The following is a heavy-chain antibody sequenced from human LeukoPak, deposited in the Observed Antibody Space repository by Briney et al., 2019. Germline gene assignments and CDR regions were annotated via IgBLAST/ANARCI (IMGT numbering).Heavy chain of an antibody. V-gene: IGHV1-46*01. J-gene: IGHJ6*03. Sequence: ASVKVSFKASGYTVTSYYMHWVRQAPGQGLGWMGIINPSGGSTSYAQKFQGRVTMTRDMSTSTVYMELSSLRSEDTAVYYCARDSYSSSLAYYYYMDVWGKGTTVTVSS. CDR3: ARDSYSSSLAYYYYMDV. CDR1: GYTVTSYY. CDR2: INPSGGST. D-gene: IGHD6-6*01.